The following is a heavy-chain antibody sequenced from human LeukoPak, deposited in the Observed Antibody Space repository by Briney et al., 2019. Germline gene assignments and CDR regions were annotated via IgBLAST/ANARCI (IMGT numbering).Heavy chain of an antibody. CDR1: GYTFTSYA. D-gene: IGHD3-16*01. Sequence: ASVKVSCKASGYTFTSYAISWVRQAPGPGLEWMGWISGYNGETKYGQKLQGRVTMTADTSTSTAYLELRSLRSDDTAMYYCARTLFTFGGERPSGYWGQGTLVTVSS. J-gene: IGHJ4*02. CDR3: ARTLFTFGGERPSGY. V-gene: IGHV1-18*01. CDR2: ISGYNGET.